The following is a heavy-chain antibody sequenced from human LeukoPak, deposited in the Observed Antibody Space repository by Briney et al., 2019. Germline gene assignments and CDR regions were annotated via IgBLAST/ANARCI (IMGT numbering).Heavy chain of an antibody. CDR3: ARERGYCSGGSCYPLDY. D-gene: IGHD2-15*01. CDR2: IIPIFGTA. CDR1: GGTFSSYA. J-gene: IGHJ4*02. V-gene: IGHV1-69*13. Sequence: APVKVSCKASGGTFSSYAISWVRQAPGQGLEWMGGIIPIFGTANYAQKFQGRVTITADESTSTAYMELSSLRSEDTAVYYCARERGYCSGGSCYPLDYWGQGTLVTVSS.